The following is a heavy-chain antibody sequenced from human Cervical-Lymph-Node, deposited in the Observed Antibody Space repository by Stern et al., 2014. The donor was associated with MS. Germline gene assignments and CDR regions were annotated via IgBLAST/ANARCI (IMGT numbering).Heavy chain of an antibody. CDR3: ARTSPRADSRTC. J-gene: IGHJ4*02. V-gene: IGHV3-7*01. CDR2: IKPDGSEK. CDR1: GVTFSDWW. Sequence: VQLVESGGGLVQPGGSLRLSCAASGVTFSDWWMSWVRQAPGKGLEWVANIKPDGSEKYYVDSVKGRFTISRDNAKSSLYLQMNSLRVEDTAVYFCARTSPRADSRTCWGQGTLVTVSS.